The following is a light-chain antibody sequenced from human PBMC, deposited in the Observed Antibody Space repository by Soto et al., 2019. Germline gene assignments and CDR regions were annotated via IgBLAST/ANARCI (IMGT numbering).Light chain of an antibody. V-gene: IGKV4-1*01. CDR3: QQYYSAART. CDR1: QSVLFASSNRNY. J-gene: IGKJ1*01. Sequence: DIVMTQSPASLAVSLGARATITCRSSQSVLFASSNRNYIAWYQKKPRQPPRLLISWASTRESGVPDRFSGSGYGTEFTLTISSLQPEDVAVYYCQQYYSAARTFGQGTNVEIK. CDR2: WAS.